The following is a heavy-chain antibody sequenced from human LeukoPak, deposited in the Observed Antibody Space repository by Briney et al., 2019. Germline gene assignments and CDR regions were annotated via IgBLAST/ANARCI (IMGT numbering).Heavy chain of an antibody. Sequence: ASVKVSCKASGYIFTNYYMHWVRQAPGQGLEWMGTINPSGGSTTYAQKFQGRITMTRDTSTSTVYMELSSLRSEDTAVYYCARDHGSAYYRAPRHWGQGTPVTVSS. J-gene: IGHJ4*02. CDR2: INPSGGST. CDR3: ARDHGSAYYRAPRH. V-gene: IGHV1-46*01. D-gene: IGHD3-10*01. CDR1: GYIFTNYY.